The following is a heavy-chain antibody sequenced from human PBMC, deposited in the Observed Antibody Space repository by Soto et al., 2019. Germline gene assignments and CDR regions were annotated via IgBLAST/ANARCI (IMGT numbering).Heavy chain of an antibody. CDR2: IIPIFGTA. J-gene: IGHJ3*02. D-gene: IGHD3-22*01. CDR1: GGTFSSYA. Sequence: ASVKVSCKASGGTFSSYAISWVRQAPGQGLEWMGGIIPIFGTANYAQKFQGRVTITADESTSTAYMELSSLRSEDTAVYYCARDRYYDSSGYYNDAFDIWGQGTMVTVSS. V-gene: IGHV1-69*13. CDR3: ARDRYYDSSGYYNDAFDI.